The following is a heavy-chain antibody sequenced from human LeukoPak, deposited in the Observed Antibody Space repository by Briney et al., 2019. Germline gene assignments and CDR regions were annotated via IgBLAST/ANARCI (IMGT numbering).Heavy chain of an antibody. CDR1: GFTFDDYA. D-gene: IGHD6-6*01. CDR2: ISWNSGSI. Sequence: GGSLRLSCAASGFTFDDYAMHWVRQAPGKGLEWVSGISWNSGSIGYADSVKGRFTISRDNAKNSLYLQMNSLRAEDTALYYCAKETRYSSSYYFDYWGQGTLVTVSS. CDR3: AKETRYSSSYYFDY. J-gene: IGHJ4*02. V-gene: IGHV3-9*01.